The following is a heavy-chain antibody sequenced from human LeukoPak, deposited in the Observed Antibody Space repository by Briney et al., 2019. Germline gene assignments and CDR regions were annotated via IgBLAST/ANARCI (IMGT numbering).Heavy chain of an antibody. V-gene: IGHV4-34*01. Sequence: SETLSLSSAVYGGSFSGYYWSWIRQPPGEGLEWIGEINHSGSTNYNPSLKSRVTISVDTSKNQFSLKLSSVAAADTAVYYCATLKGVVPAARKVRNWFDPWGQGTLVTVSS. D-gene: IGHD2-2*01. J-gene: IGHJ5*02. CDR3: ATLKGVVPAARKVRNWFDP. CDR2: INHSGST. CDR1: GGSFSGYY.